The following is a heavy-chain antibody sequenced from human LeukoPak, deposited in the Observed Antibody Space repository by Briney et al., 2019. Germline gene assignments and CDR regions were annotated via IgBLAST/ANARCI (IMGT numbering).Heavy chain of an antibody. CDR2: IYSGSIT. CDR3: ARGGDSSYYGDY. V-gene: IGHV3-66*01. Sequence: GGSLRLSCAASGFTVSSNYMSWVRQAPGKGLEWVSLIYSGSITHYADSVKGRFTISRDNSKNTLYLQMNSLRAEDTAVDYCARGGDSSYYGDYWGQGTLVTVSS. J-gene: IGHJ4*02. D-gene: IGHD3-22*01. CDR1: GFTVSSNY.